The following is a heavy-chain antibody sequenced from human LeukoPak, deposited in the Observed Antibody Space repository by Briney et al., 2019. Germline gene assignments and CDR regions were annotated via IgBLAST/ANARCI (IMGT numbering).Heavy chain of an antibody. CDR2: IYYSGST. Sequence: NPSETLSLTCTVSGGSISSYYWGWIRQPPGKGLEWIGSIYYSGSTNYNPSLKSRVTISVGKSKNQFSLKLSSVTAADTAVYYCARVGLPHAFDIWGQGTMVTVSS. J-gene: IGHJ3*02. CDR3: ARVGLPHAFDI. V-gene: IGHV4-39*07. CDR1: GGSISSYY.